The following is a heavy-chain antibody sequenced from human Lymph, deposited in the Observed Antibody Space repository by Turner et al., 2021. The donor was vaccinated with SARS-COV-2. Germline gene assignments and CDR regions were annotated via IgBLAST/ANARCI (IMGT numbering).Heavy chain of an antibody. CDR2: IKQDGREK. CDR1: GFTFSTYW. D-gene: IGHD1-26*01. V-gene: IGHV3-7*01. Sequence: EVQLVESGGCLVQPGGSLRLSCAASGFTFSTYWMSWVRQAPGKGLEWVANIKQDGREKYYVEAVKGRFTISRDNAKNSLYLQMNSLRAEDTAVYYCARLSMGDWHFDLWGRGTLVTVSS. CDR3: ARLSMGDWHFDL. J-gene: IGHJ2*01.